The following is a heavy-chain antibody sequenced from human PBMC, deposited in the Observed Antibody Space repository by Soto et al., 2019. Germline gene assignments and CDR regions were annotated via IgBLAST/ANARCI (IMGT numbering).Heavy chain of an antibody. V-gene: IGHV4-39*01. D-gene: IGHD5-12*01. CDR1: GGSISSSSYY. J-gene: IGHJ4*02. Sequence: QLQLQESGPGLVKPSETLSLTCTVSGGSISSSSYYWGWIRQPPGKGLEWIGSIYYSGSTYYNPSLKSRVTISVDTSKNQFSLRLSSVTAADTAVYYCARNPRGYSGNSPPNYWGQGTLVTVSS. CDR2: IYYSGST. CDR3: ARNPRGYSGNSPPNY.